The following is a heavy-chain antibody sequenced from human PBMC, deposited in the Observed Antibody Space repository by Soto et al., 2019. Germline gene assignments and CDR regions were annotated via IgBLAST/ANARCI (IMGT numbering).Heavy chain of an antibody. CDR1: GFTFSHAW. Sequence: EVQLVESGGGLVKPGGSLRLSCAASGFTFSHAWMNWVRQAPGKGLEWVGRVKSKTAGGTTDYAAPVKGRFTISRDDSEHTVYLQMNSLKTEDTAVYYCATSPERDAFDIWGQGTMVTVSA. CDR2: VKSKTAGGTT. V-gene: IGHV3-15*07. J-gene: IGHJ3*02. CDR3: ATSPERDAFDI.